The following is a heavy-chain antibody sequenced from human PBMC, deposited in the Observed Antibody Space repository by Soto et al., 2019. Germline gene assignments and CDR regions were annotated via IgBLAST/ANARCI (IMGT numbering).Heavy chain of an antibody. V-gene: IGHV3-21*01. Sequence: GGSLRLSCAASGFTFSSYSMNWVRQAPGKGLEWVSSISSSSSYIYYADSVKGRFTISRDNTKNSLYLQMNSLRAEDTAVYYCARDYYDSSGSFDAFDIWGQGTMVTVSS. J-gene: IGHJ3*02. D-gene: IGHD3-22*01. CDR1: GFTFSSYS. CDR3: ARDYYDSSGSFDAFDI. CDR2: ISSSSSYI.